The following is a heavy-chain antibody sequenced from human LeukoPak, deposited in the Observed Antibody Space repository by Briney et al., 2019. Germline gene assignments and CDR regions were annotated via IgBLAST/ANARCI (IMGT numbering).Heavy chain of an antibody. D-gene: IGHD5-12*01. CDR1: GFTFSSHW. Sequence: GGSLRLSCAASGFTFSSHWMHWVRQAPGKGLVWVSRIHSDGSATNYADSVKGRFTISRDDAKNTLYLQMNSLRAEDTAVYYCARGGGYRFDPFDYWGQGTLVTVSS. CDR3: ARGGGYRFDPFDY. CDR2: IHSDGSAT. V-gene: IGHV3-74*01. J-gene: IGHJ4*02.